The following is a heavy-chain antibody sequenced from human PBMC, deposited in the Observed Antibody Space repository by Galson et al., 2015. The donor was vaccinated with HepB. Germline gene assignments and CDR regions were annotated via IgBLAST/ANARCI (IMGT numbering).Heavy chain of an antibody. Sequence: SLRLSCAASGFTFSTYSMNWVRQAPGKGLEWVSSISSNSYYMYYANSVKGRFTVSRGNAENSLYLQMNSLRAEDTAVYYCAREGLITRLSSSDAFDIWGQGTMVTVSS. D-gene: IGHD1-20*01. J-gene: IGHJ3*02. CDR2: ISSNSYYM. V-gene: IGHV3-21*01. CDR3: AREGLITRLSSSDAFDI. CDR1: GFTFSTYS.